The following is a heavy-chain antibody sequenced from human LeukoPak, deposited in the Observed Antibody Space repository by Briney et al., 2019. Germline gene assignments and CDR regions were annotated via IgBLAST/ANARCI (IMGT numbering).Heavy chain of an antibody. CDR2: INHSGST. CDR3: ARQPAVTAKLNWFDP. J-gene: IGHJ5*02. Sequence: PSETLSLTCAVYGGSFSGYYWNWIRQPPGKGLEWIGEINHSGSTNYNPSLKSRVTISVDTSKNQFSLKLSSVTAADTAVYYCARQPAVTAKLNWFDPWGQGTLVTVSS. D-gene: IGHD2-21*02. CDR1: GGSFSGYY. V-gene: IGHV4-34*01.